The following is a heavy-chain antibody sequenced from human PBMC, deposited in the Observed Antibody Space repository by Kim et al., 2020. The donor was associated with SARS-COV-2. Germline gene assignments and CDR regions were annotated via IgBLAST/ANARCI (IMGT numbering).Heavy chain of an antibody. D-gene: IGHD3-10*01. J-gene: IGHJ4*02. CDR3: AKGGYYTSGSFFLY. V-gene: IGHV3-30*02. Sequence: SDSVKGRFNISRDNSKSTLFLQMDSLRAEDTAVYYCAKGGYYTSGSFFLYWGQGTLVTVSS.